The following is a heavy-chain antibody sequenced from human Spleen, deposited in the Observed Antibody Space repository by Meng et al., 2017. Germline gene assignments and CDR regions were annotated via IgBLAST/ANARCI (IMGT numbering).Heavy chain of an antibody. D-gene: IGHD6-19*01. Sequence: GESLKISCAASAITFRDSWMSWVRQAPGKGLEWVTNMNEDGSEKYYVGSVTGRFTISRDNAENSLHLQMNSLRGEDTAIYYCVLGSGWSFQYWGQGTLVTVSS. CDR1: AITFRDSW. J-gene: IGHJ4*02. CDR3: VLGSGWSFQY. CDR2: MNEDGSEK. V-gene: IGHV3-7*01.